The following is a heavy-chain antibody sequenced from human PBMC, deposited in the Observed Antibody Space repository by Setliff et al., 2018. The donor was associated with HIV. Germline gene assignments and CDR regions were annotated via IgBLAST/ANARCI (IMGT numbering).Heavy chain of an antibody. CDR3: ARGGSYDTFDY. CDR1: GGSIRSDSYY. V-gene: IGHV4-61*02. CDR2: VHSTGTT. D-gene: IGHD3-22*01. Sequence: PSETLSLTCTVSGGSIRSDSYYWTWIRQPAGEGLEWIGRVHSTGTTIYNPSLKSRVTMSIDTSKKQFSLKLASVTAADTAVYYCARGGSYDTFDYWGQGTLVTVSS. J-gene: IGHJ4*02.